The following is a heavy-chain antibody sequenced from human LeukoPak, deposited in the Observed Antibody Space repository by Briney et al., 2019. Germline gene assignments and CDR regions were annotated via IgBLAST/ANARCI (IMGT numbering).Heavy chain of an antibody. V-gene: IGHV3-23*01. CDR1: GFTFSSYA. CDR3: AKGWSQSYSSRYFNY. D-gene: IGHD6-13*01. CDR2: ISGSGGST. J-gene: IGHJ4*02. Sequence: PGGSLRLSCAASGFTFSSYAVSWVRQAPGKGLEWVSAISGSGGSTYYADSVKGRFTISRNNSKNTLYLQMDSLRAEDTPVYYCAKGWSQSYSSRYFNYWGQGTLVTVPS.